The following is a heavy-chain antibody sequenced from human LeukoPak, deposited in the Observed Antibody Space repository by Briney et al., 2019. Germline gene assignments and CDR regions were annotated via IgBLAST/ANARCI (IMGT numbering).Heavy chain of an antibody. Sequence: ASVKVSCKASGYTFTSYDINWVRQATGQGLEWMGWMNPNSGNTGYAQKFQDRVTMTRNTSISTAYLELSSLGSEDTAMYYCASALKRGSAGTLIDHWGQGTLVTVSS. CDR3: ASALKRGSAGTLIDH. CDR1: GYTFTSYD. J-gene: IGHJ4*02. D-gene: IGHD6-13*01. V-gene: IGHV1-8*01. CDR2: MNPNSGNT.